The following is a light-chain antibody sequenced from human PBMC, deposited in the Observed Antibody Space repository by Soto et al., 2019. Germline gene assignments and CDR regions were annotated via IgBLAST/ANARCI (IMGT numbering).Light chain of an antibody. CDR2: GAG. Sequence: DIQMTQSPSSLSASVGDRVAITCRASQNIRNYLNWYQQKPGKAPKVLIYGAGSLQSRVPSRFSGSGSGTNFTLTINSLQPEDYATYYCQQSYNIQALTFGGGTKVDIK. V-gene: IGKV1-39*01. CDR1: QNIRNY. CDR3: QQSYNIQALT. J-gene: IGKJ4*01.